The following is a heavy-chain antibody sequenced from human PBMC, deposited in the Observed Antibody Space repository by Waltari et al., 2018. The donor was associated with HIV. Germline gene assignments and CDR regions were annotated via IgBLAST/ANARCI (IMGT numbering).Heavy chain of an antibody. J-gene: IGHJ4*02. V-gene: IGHV4-34*01. D-gene: IGHD2-21*01. CDR1: GGSLNGFY. CDR3: SRGRQPYSGLLTGYTFYFDF. Sequence: GLLKTAETLSLTCAVYGGSLNGFYWTWIRQSPQKGLEWIGEVSHSGATAYHPSLKGRATVSLDTAKNQFSLNLKSLTAADSALYFCSRGRQPYSGLLTGYTFYFDFWSQGSRVVVSS. CDR2: VSHSGAT.